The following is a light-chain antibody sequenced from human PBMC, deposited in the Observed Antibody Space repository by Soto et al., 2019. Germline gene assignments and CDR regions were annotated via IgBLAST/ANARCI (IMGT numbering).Light chain of an antibody. V-gene: IGLV3-21*04. CDR3: QVWDGSTHHLV. CDR2: YDV. Sequence: SYELTQPPSVSVAPGRTAIITCGGSKVGSKSVHWYQQKPGQAPVLVIYYDVDRPSGIPERFSGSNSVDTATLTIASVEAGDEADYYCQVWDGSTHHLVFGGGTKLTVL. J-gene: IGLJ3*02. CDR1: KVGSKS.